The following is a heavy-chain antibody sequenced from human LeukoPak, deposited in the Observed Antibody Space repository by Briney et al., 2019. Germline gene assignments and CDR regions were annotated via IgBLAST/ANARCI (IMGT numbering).Heavy chain of an antibody. Sequence: GASVKVSCKASGYTFTGYDMHWVLQAPGQGLEWMGWINANSGGTNYAQKFQGRVTMTRDTSISTAYMELSRLRSDDTAVYYCARDALDSSGWYSGYFDYWGQGTLVTASS. J-gene: IGHJ4*02. CDR2: INANSGGT. CDR1: GYTFTGYD. CDR3: ARDALDSSGWYSGYFDY. D-gene: IGHD6-19*01. V-gene: IGHV1-2*02.